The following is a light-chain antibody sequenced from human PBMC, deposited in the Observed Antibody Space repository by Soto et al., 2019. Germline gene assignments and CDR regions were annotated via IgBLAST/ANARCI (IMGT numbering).Light chain of an antibody. J-gene: IGKJ1*01. CDR1: QFVGNK. CDR2: FAS. CDR3: QQSFSSPPWT. V-gene: IGKV3-15*01. Sequence: EVVMTQSPATLSVSPGEGATLSCRASQFVGNKLAWFQQKPGQAPRLLIYFASTRATGIPARFSGSGSGTEFTLTISSLQPEDFATYYCQQSFSSPPWTFGQGTKVEIK.